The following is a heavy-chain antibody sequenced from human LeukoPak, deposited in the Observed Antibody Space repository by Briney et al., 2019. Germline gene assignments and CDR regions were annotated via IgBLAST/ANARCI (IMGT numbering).Heavy chain of an antibody. CDR1: GGSISSSSYY. Sequence: SSETLSLTCTVSGGSISSSSYYWGWIRQPPGKGLEWIGSIFYGGSTYYKPSLESRVTVSIATSKSQFSLNLRSVTAANTAVYYCARFGSRIQTGASFGFDSWGQGILVLVSS. J-gene: IGHJ4*02. CDR2: IFYGGST. D-gene: IGHD3-10*01. CDR3: ARFGSRIQTGASFGFDS. V-gene: IGHV4-39*07.